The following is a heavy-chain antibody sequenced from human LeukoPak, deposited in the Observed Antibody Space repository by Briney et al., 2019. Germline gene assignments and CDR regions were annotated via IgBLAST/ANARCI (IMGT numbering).Heavy chain of an antibody. CDR3: ARDLPGELGRGVFDI. Sequence: PGGSLRLSCAASGFTFDDYGMSWVRQVPGKGLEWVSSISVTTTFIYYADSVKGRFTISRDNAKNSLYLQMNTLRVDDTAVYYCARDLPGELGRGVFDIWGQGTMVTVSS. CDR1: GFTFDDYG. CDR2: ISVTTTFI. J-gene: IGHJ3*02. V-gene: IGHV3-21*04. D-gene: IGHD1-1*01.